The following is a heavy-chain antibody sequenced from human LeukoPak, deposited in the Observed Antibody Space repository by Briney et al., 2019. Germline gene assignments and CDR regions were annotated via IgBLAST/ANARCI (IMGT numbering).Heavy chain of an antibody. CDR1: GGSISSGSYY. D-gene: IGHD6-13*01. V-gene: IGHV4-39*01. CDR3: SIVAAGLDY. J-gene: IGHJ4*02. Sequence: SETLSLTCTVSGGSISSGSYYWGWIRQPPGKGLEWIRIIDYSGSTHCNPSLKSRLTISVDTSKNQFSLKVRSVTAADTAMYYCSIVAAGLDYWGQGTLVTVSS. CDR2: IDYSGST.